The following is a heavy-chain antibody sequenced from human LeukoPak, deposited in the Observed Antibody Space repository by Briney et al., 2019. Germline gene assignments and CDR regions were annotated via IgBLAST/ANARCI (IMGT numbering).Heavy chain of an antibody. D-gene: IGHD6-13*01. CDR3: ARKAAAGRTYYFDY. Sequence: GASVKVSCKASGYTFTGYYMHWVRQAPGHGLEWMGWINPNSGGTNYAQKFQGRVTMTRDTSISTAYMELNRLTSDDTAVYYCARKAAAGRTYYFDYWGQGTLVTVSS. V-gene: IGHV1-2*02. CDR2: INPNSGGT. CDR1: GYTFTGYY. J-gene: IGHJ4*02.